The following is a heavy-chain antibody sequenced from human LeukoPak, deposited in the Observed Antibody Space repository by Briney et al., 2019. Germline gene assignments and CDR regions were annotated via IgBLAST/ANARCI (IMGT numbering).Heavy chain of an antibody. Sequence: GGSLRLSCAASGFTVSSNYMNWVRQAPGKGLEWVSVIYGGGNIYYADSVKGRFTISRDNSKNTLYLQVNSLRAEDTAVYYCARGAGYNYPYYFDYWGQGTLVTVSS. V-gene: IGHV3-53*01. D-gene: IGHD5-24*01. CDR2: IYGGGNI. CDR3: ARGAGYNYPYYFDY. J-gene: IGHJ4*02. CDR1: GFTVSSNY.